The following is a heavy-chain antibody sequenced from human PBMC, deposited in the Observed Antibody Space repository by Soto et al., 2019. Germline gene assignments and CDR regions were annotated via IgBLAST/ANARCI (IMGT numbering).Heavy chain of an antibody. CDR2: ISAYNGNT. CDR3: AREGYYYDSSGYYYYGMDV. D-gene: IGHD3-22*01. CDR1: GYTFTSYG. V-gene: IGHV1-18*01. J-gene: IGHJ6*02. Sequence: QVPLVQSGAEVKKPGASVKVSCKASGYTFTSYGISWVRQAPGQGLEWMGWISAYNGNTNYAQKLQGRVTMTTDTSTSTAYMELRSLRSDDTAVYYCAREGYYYDSSGYYYYGMDVWGQGTTVTVSS.